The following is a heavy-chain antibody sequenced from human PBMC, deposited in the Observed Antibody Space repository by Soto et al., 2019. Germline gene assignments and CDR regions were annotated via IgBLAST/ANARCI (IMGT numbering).Heavy chain of an antibody. CDR1: GGTFSSYA. J-gene: IGHJ5*02. Sequence: QVQLVQSGAEVKKPGSSVKVSCKASGGTFSSYAISWVRQAPGQGLEWMGGIIPIFGTANYAQKFQGRVTIXXDXSXXTAYMELSSLRSEDTAVYYCASPGAWAGYVHPLDPWGPGTVVTVSS. D-gene: IGHD2-2*01. CDR2: IIPIFGTA. V-gene: IGHV1-69*12. CDR3: ASPGAWAGYVHPLDP.